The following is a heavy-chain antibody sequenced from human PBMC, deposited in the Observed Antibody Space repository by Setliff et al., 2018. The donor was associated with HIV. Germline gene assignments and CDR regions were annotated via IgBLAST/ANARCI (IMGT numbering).Heavy chain of an antibody. CDR3: ATGLLMPPDY. D-gene: IGHD2-8*01. CDR1: GESFSAYF. Sequence: SETLSLTCAVYGESFSAYFWSWIRQPPGKGLEWIGEINHSGSTNYNPSLKSRVTIPMGTSKNHFSLKLSSVTAADTAVYYCATGLLMPPDYWGQGSLVTVSS. V-gene: IGHV4-34*01. CDR2: INHSGST. J-gene: IGHJ4*02.